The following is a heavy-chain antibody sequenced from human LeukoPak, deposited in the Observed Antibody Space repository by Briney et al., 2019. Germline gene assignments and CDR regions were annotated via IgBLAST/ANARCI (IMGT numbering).Heavy chain of an antibody. J-gene: IGHJ4*02. V-gene: IGHV1-69*04. Sequence: SVKVSCKASGGTFSSYAISWVRQAPGQGLEWMGRIIPILGIANYAQKFQGRVTITADKSTSTAYMELRSLRSDDTAVYYCARDSYSSGWYGGDYWGQGTLVTVSS. CDR3: ARDSYSSGWYGGDY. CDR2: IIPILGIA. D-gene: IGHD6-19*01. CDR1: GGTFSSYA.